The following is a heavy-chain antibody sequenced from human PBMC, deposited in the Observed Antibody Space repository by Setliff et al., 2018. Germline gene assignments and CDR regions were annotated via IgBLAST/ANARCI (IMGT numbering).Heavy chain of an antibody. Sequence: SSETLSLTCTVSGDSISNYYWNWIRQPAGKGLEWIGRIYVTESTKYNPSLKSRVTLSIDTSKNQFSLKLSSVTAADAALYYCAASRAYTGAVEEWFLPKTFDFWGQGSQVTVSS. V-gene: IGHV4-4*07. CDR1: GDSISNYY. J-gene: IGHJ4*02. D-gene: IGHD3-10*01. CDR3: AASRAYTGAVEEWFLPKTFDF. CDR2: IYVTEST.